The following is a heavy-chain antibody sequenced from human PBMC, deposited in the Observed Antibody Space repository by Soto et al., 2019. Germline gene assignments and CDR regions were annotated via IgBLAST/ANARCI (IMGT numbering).Heavy chain of an antibody. V-gene: IGHV1-58*01. Sequence: QMQLVQSGPEVKKPGTSVKVSCKASGFTFTSSAVQWVRQARGQRLEWIGWIVVGSGNTNYAQKFQERVTITRDMSTSTASMELSSLRSEDTAVYYCAADRVYDFWGGVWYYGMDVWGQGTTFTVSS. CDR2: IVVGSGNT. CDR1: GFTFTSSA. CDR3: AADRVYDFWGGVWYYGMDV. D-gene: IGHD3-3*01. J-gene: IGHJ6*02.